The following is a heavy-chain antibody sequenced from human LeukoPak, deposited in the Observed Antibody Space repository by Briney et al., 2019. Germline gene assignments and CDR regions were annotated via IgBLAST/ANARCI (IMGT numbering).Heavy chain of an antibody. Sequence: GGSLRLSCAASGFTFSHYWMHWVRQAPGKGLEWVSRIEGDGSSTNYADSVRGRFTISRDNAKNTLYLQMNSLRAEDTAVYYCARDQVEMATTYFDYWGQGTLVTVSS. D-gene: IGHD5-24*01. J-gene: IGHJ4*02. CDR3: ARDQVEMATTYFDY. CDR2: IEGDGSST. V-gene: IGHV3-74*01. CDR1: GFTFSHYW.